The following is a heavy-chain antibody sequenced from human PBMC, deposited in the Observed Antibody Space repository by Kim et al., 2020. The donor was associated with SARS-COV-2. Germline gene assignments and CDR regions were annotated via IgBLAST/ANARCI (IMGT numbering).Heavy chain of an antibody. V-gene: IGHV6-1*01. CDR1: GDSVSSNSAA. CDR3: ARAPGYSSGWYLSGHYYYGMDV. CDR2: TYYRSKWYN. D-gene: IGHD6-19*01. J-gene: IGHJ6*02. Sequence: SQTLSLTCSISGDSVSSNSAAWNWIRQSPSRGLEWLGRTYYRSKWYNDYAVSVKSRITINPDTSKNQFSLQLNSVTPEDTAVYYCARAPGYSSGWYLSGHYYYGMDVWGRGTTVTVSS.